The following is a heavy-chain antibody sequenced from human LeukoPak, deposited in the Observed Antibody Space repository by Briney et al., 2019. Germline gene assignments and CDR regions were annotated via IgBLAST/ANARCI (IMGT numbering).Heavy chain of an antibody. CDR2: IYYSGTT. CDR1: GGSISSTYY. D-gene: IGHD6-19*01. CDR3: AREYPKGGWSDY. Sequence: SETLSLTCTVSGGSISSTYYWDWIRQPPGKGLEWIGSIYYSGTTYYNPSLKSRVTRSVDTSKNQFSLKLSSVTAADTAVYYCAREYPKGGWSDYWGQGTLVTVSS. J-gene: IGHJ4*02. V-gene: IGHV4-39*07.